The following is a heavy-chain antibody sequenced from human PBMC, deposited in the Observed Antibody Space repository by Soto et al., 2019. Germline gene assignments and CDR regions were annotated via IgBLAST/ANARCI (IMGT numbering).Heavy chain of an antibody. CDR3: ASDLGTSHFDD. CDR2: ISAYNGNT. CDR1: GYTFTSYG. J-gene: IGHJ4*01. V-gene: IGHV1-18*01. D-gene: IGHD7-27*01. Sequence: ASVKVSCKASGYTFTSYGISWVRQAPGQGLEWMGWISAYNGNTKYAQKLQGRVTMTTVTSTSTAYMELRSLRSDDTAVSYCASDLGTSHFDDWGQGTMVTVSS.